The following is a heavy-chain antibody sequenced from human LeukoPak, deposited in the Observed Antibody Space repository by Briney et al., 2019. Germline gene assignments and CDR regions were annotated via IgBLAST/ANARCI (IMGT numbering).Heavy chain of an antibody. Sequence: PGGSLRLSCAASGFTFSSYAMSWVRQAPGKGLEWVSAISGSGGSTYYADSVKGRFTISRDNSKNTLYLRMNSLRAEDTAVYYCAKETYYYDSSGYYPLDYWGQGTLVTVSS. D-gene: IGHD3-22*01. CDR3: AKETYYYDSSGYYPLDY. J-gene: IGHJ4*02. V-gene: IGHV3-23*01. CDR2: ISGSGGST. CDR1: GFTFSSYA.